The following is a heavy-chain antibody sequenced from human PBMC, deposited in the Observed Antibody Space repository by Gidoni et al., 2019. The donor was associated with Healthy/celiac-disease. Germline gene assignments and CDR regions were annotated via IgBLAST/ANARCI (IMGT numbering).Heavy chain of an antibody. J-gene: IGHJ4*02. CDR3: ATYPTRLPQQQLVDY. D-gene: IGHD6-13*01. CDR2: IYSGGST. V-gene: IGHV3-66*01. CDR1: GFTVSSNY. Sequence: EVQLVESGGGLVQPGGSLRLSCAASGFTVSSNYMSWVRQAPGKGLEWVSVIYSGGSTYYADSVKGRFTISRDNSKNTLYLQMNSLRAEDTAVYYCATYPTRLPQQQLVDYWGQGTLVTVSS.